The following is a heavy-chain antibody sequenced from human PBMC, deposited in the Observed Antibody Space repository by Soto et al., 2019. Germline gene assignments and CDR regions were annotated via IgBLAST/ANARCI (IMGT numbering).Heavy chain of an antibody. CDR1: GGSISSYY. CDR3: ARAPNIVATMYYFDY. J-gene: IGHJ4*02. V-gene: IGHV4-59*01. CDR2: IYYSGST. Sequence: SETLSLPCTVSGGSISSYYWSWIRQPPGKGLEWIGYIYYSGSTNYNPSLKSRVTISVDTSKNQFSLKLSSVTAADTAVYYCARAPNIVATMYYFDYWGQGTLVTVSS. D-gene: IGHD5-12*01.